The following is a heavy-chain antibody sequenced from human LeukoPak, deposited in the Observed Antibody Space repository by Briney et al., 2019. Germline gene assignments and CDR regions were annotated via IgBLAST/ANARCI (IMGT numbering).Heavy chain of an antibody. CDR2: INHSVST. V-gene: IGHV4-34*01. CDR1: GGSFSGYY. CDR3: ARVGSYCSGGSCYPYYYYYGMDV. J-gene: IGHJ6*02. D-gene: IGHD2-15*01. Sequence: PSETLSLTCAVYGGSFSGYYWSWIRQPPGKGLEWIGEINHSVSTNYNTSLKRRVTISVDTSKNQFSLKLSSVTAADTAVYYCARVGSYCSGGSCYPYYYYYGMDVWGQGTTVTVSS.